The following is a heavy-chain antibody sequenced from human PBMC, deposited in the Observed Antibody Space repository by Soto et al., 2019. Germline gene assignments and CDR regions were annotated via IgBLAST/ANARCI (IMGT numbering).Heavy chain of an antibody. CDR3: ARDGGEGDSSGYYYLLSHGAFDI. CDR2: IYYSGST. CDR1: GGSVSSGSYY. V-gene: IGHV4-61*01. D-gene: IGHD3-22*01. J-gene: IGHJ3*02. Sequence: PSETLSLTCTVSGGSVSSGSYYWSWIRQPPGKGLEWIGYIYYSGSTNYNPSLESRVTISVDTSKNQFSLKLSSVTAADTAVYYCARDGGEGDSSGYYYLLSHGAFDIWGQGTMVTVSS.